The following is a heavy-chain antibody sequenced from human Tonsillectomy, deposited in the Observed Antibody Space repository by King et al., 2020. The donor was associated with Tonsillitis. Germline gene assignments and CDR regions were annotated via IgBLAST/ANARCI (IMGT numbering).Heavy chain of an antibody. CDR2: INIYNDKT. CDR3: ASWGYNLPAFDI. V-gene: IGHV1-18*01. D-gene: IGHD5-24*01. Sequence: QLVQSGAEVKEPGASVKVSCKASGYTLTSYTISWVRQAPGQGLEWMGWINIYNDKTNYAKKLQGRVTVTTDTSTSTAYMELMSLTSDDTAVYYCASWGYNLPAFDIWGQGTMVTVSS. CDR1: GYTLTSYT. J-gene: IGHJ3*02.